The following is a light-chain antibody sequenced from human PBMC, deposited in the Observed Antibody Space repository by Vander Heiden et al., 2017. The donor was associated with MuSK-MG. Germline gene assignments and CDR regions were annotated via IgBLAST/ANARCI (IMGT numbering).Light chain of an antibody. CDR2: KAS. V-gene: IGKV1-5*03. Sequence: DLQMTQSPSILSASVGDTVTITCRASQSIGSWLAWYQQTPGKAPKLLISKASSLETGVPSRFSGSGSGTEFTLTISSLQPDDFATYYCPQVNSYSWTFGQGTKVDIK. J-gene: IGKJ1*01. CDR3: PQVNSYSWT. CDR1: QSIGSW.